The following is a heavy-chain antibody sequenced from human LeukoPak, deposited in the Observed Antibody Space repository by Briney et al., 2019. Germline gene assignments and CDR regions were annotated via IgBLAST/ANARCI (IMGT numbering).Heavy chain of an antibody. D-gene: IGHD3-9*01. V-gene: IGHV1-18*04. Sequence: ASVKVSCKASGYTFTGYYMHWVRQAPGQGLEWMGWISAYNGNTNYAQKLQGRVTMTTDTSTSTAYMELRSLRSDDTAVYYCARNDILTIADIWGQGTMVTVSS. CDR3: ARNDILTIADI. CDR1: GYTFTGYY. J-gene: IGHJ3*02. CDR2: ISAYNGNT.